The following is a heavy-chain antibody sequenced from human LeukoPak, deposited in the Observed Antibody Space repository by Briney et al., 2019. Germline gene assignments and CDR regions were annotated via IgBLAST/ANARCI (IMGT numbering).Heavy chain of an antibody. V-gene: IGHV3-74*03. Sequence: GGSLRLSCAASGFTFSSYWMHWVRQAPGKGLVRVSRIDSDGSSITYADSVKGRFTISRDNAKNTLFLQMNSLRVEDTAVYYCAREGRVSGYDFDCWGQGTLVTVSS. CDR2: IDSDGSSI. D-gene: IGHD5-12*01. J-gene: IGHJ4*02. CDR1: GFTFSSYW. CDR3: AREGRVSGYDFDC.